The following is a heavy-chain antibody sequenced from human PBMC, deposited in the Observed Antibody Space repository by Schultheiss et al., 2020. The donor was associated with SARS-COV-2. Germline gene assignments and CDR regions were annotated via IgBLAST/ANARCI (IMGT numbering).Heavy chain of an antibody. D-gene: IGHD3-16*02. J-gene: IGHJ4*02. CDR1: GFTFSSYE. V-gene: IGHV3-48*03. CDR3: TTSFWPVPSPDY. Sequence: GGSLRLSCAASGFTFSSYEMNWVRQAPGKGLEWVSYISSSGSTIYYADSVKGRFTISRDNAKNSLYLQMNSLRAEDTAVYYCTTSFWPVPSPDYWGQGTLVTVSS. CDR2: ISSSGSTI.